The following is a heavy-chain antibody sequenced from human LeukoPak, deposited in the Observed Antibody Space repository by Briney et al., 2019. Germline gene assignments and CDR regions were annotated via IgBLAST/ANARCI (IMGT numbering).Heavy chain of an antibody. CDR1: GYSFTTYW. CDR2: IYPGDSDS. V-gene: IGHV5-51*01. J-gene: IGHJ6*02. Sequence: GESLKISCKGSGYSFTTYWIGWVRQMPGKGLEWMGIIYPGDSDSRHSPSFQSQVTISADKSISTAYLQWSSLKASDTAMYYCARHVTMVRGIIFYYYGMDVWGQGTTVTVSS. CDR3: ARHVTMVRGIIFYYYGMDV. D-gene: IGHD3-10*01.